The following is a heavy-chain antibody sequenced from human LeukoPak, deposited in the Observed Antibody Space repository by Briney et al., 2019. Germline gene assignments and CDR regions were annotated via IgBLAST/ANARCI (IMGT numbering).Heavy chain of an antibody. CDR3: ARELHNWNRLFSAFDI. CDR2: IIPIFGTA. D-gene: IGHD1-20*01. J-gene: IGHJ3*02. V-gene: IGHV1-69*05. Sequence: GASVKVSCKASGYTFSSYAISWVRQAPGQGLEWMGGIIPIFGTANYAQKFQGRVTITTDESTSTAYMELSSLRSEDTAVYYCARELHNWNRLFSAFDIWGQGTMVTVSS. CDR1: GYTFSSYA.